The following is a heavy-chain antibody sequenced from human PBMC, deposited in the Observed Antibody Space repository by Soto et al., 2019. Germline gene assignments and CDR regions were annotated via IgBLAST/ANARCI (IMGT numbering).Heavy chain of an antibody. CDR3: AHSFDNRQLVPNWFDP. Sequence: QITLKESGPTLVKPTQTLTLTCTFSGFSLSTSGVGVAWIRQPPGKALEWLALLYWDDDKRYSPSLKSRLAITKDTSKNQVVLTMTDMDPVDTATYYCAHSFDNRQLVPNWFDPWGQGALVTVSS. CDR1: GFSLSTSGVG. CDR2: LYWDDDK. D-gene: IGHD1-1*01. J-gene: IGHJ5*02. V-gene: IGHV2-5*02.